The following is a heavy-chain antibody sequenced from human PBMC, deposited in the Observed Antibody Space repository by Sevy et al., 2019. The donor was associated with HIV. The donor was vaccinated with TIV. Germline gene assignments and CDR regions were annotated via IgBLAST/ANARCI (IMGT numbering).Heavy chain of an antibody. D-gene: IGHD6-6*01. V-gene: IGHV3-7*01. J-gene: IGHJ4*02. CDR3: ATDSLSEYSLEDDFDY. Sequence: GESLKISCAASGFIFSSYWMSWVRQAPGKGLEWVANINQDGSEKQYVDSVKGRFSISRDNAKNSLYLQMNSLRAEDTALYYCATDSLSEYSLEDDFDYWGQGILVTVSS. CDR1: GFIFSSYW. CDR2: INQDGSEK.